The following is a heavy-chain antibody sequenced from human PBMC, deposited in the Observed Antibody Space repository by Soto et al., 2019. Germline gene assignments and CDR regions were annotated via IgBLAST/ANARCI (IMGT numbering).Heavy chain of an antibody. CDR1: GGSISSGGYS. J-gene: IGHJ3*01. CDR3: ARDRIAADATEVAFDF. CDR2: IYHSGST. V-gene: IGHV4-30-2*01. Sequence: SETLSLTCAVSGGSISSGGYSWNWIRQPPGKGLEWIGYIYHSGSTLYNPSLKSRVTISVDASKNQFSLKLSSVTAADTAVYYCARDRIAADATEVAFDFWGQGTMVTVSS. D-gene: IGHD6-13*01.